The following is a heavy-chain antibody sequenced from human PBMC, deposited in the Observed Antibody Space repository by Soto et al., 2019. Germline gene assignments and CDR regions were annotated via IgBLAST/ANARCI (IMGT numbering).Heavy chain of an antibody. V-gene: IGHV3-33*06. CDR3: AKDVNPGVYYLDY. Sequence: QVQLVESGGGVVQPGESLRLSCLASGFDFSTKGMHWVRQAPGKGLEWVAVIWYDSTYKYYGDSVNGRFTISRDHHKNTLYLQMDSLRVDDTAVYYFAKDVNPGVYYLDYWCQGTLVTVSS. J-gene: IGHJ4*02. D-gene: IGHD3-10*01. CDR1: GFDFSTKG. CDR2: IWYDSTYK.